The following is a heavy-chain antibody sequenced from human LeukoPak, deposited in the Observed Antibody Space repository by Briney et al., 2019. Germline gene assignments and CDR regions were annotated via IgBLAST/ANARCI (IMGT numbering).Heavy chain of an antibody. CDR1: GGTFSSYA. CDR3: ARDALRGYSYGLTIDY. J-gene: IGHJ4*02. Sequence: SVKVSCKASGGTFSSYAISWVRHALGQGLEWMGEIIPIFGTANYAQKFQGRVTITADESTSTAYMELSSLRSEDTAVYYCARDALRGYSYGLTIDYWGQGTLVTVSS. CDR2: IIPIFGTA. D-gene: IGHD5-18*01. V-gene: IGHV1-69*01.